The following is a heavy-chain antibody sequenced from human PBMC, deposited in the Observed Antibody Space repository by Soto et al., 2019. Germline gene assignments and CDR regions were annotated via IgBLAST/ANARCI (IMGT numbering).Heavy chain of an antibody. V-gene: IGHV3-30*18. CDR1: GFTFSSYG. D-gene: IGHD5-12*01. CDR3: AKDRGRGKGVATIGDFDY. J-gene: IGHJ4*02. CDR2: ISYDGSNK. Sequence: QVQLVESGGGVVQPGRSLRLSCAASGFTFSSYGMHWVRQAPGKGLEWVAVISYDGSNKYYADSVKGRFTISRDNSKNTLYLQMNSLRAEDTAVYYCAKDRGRGKGVATIGDFDYWGQGTLVTVSS.